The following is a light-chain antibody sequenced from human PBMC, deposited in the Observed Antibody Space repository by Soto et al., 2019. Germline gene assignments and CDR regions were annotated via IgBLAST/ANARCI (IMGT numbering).Light chain of an antibody. V-gene: IGKV3-20*01. CDR3: QQYGSSGT. CDR2: GAS. CDR1: QSVSSTY. Sequence: EIVLTQSPGTLSLSPGESATLSCRASQSVSSTYLAWYRQKPGQAPRLLIYGASSRATGPPDRFSGSGSGTDFTLTISRLVPEDFAVYYCQQYGSSGTFGQVTKVEIK. J-gene: IGKJ1*01.